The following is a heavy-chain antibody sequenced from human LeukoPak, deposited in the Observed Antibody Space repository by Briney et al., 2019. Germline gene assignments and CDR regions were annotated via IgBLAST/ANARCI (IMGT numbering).Heavy chain of an antibody. V-gene: IGHV4-4*08. D-gene: IGHD3-22*01. CDR2: ISSSGST. CDR3: ARGPYSYDSSGAFDI. J-gene: IGHJ3*02. Sequence: KPSETLSLTCTVSGGSISSYYWSWIRQPPGKGLEWIGRISSSGSTNYNPSLKSRVTISVDTSKNQFSLKLSSVTAADTAVYFCARGPYSYDSSGAFDIWGQGTMVTVSS. CDR1: GGSISSYY.